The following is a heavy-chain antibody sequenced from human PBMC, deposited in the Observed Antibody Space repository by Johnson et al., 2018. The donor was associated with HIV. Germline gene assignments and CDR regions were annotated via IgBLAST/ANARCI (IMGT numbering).Heavy chain of an antibody. CDR1: EFTLSNYA. D-gene: IGHD4-23*01. V-gene: IGHV3-30-3*01. CDR2: ISYAGSNK. Sequence: QVQLVESGGGVVQPGRSLRLSCAASEFTLSNYAMHWVRQAPGKGLEWVALISYAGSNKYYADYVKGRFTISRDNSKNTLYLQMNSLRAEDTAVYYCAGDSATNDYGGKGDAFDIWGQGTMVTVSS. CDR3: AGDSATNDYGGKGDAFDI. J-gene: IGHJ3*02.